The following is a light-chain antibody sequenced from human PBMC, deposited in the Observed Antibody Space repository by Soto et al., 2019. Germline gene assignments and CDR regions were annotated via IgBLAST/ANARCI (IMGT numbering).Light chain of an antibody. Sequence: DIQMTQSPSYLSASVGDRVTITCQASQDISNYLNWYQQKPGKAPKLLIYDASNLETGFPSRFSGSGSGTDFTFTISSLQPGDIATYYCQQYDNLLLTFGGGTKVEIK. CDR2: DAS. V-gene: IGKV1-33*01. J-gene: IGKJ4*01. CDR1: QDISNY. CDR3: QQYDNLLLT.